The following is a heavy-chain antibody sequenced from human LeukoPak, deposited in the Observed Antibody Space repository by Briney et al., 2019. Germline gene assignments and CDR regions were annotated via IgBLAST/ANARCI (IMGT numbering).Heavy chain of an antibody. CDR2: INPSGGST. Sequence: ASVKVSCKASGYTFTSYYMHWVRQAPGQGLEWMGIINPSGGSTSYAQKFQGRVTMTRDTSTSTVYMELSSLRSEDTAMYYCARDDGFGEFPSYYYYYGMDVWGQGTTVTVSS. CDR3: ARDDGFGEFPSYYYYYGMDV. J-gene: IGHJ6*02. CDR1: GYTFTSYY. D-gene: IGHD3-10*01. V-gene: IGHV1-46*01.